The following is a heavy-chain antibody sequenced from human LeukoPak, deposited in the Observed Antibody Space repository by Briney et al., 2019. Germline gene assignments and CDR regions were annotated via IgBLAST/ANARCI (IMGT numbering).Heavy chain of an antibody. CDR2: ISGSGGST. CDR3: AKSLAVAGTGAFDY. V-gene: IGHV3-23*01. J-gene: IGHJ4*02. D-gene: IGHD6-19*01. CDR1: GFTFSSYG. Sequence: GGSLRLSCAASGFTFSSYGMSWVRQAPGKGLEWVSAISGSGGSTYYADSVKGRFTISRDNSKNTLYLQMNSLRAEDTAVYYCAKSLAVAGTGAFDYWGQGKLVTVSS.